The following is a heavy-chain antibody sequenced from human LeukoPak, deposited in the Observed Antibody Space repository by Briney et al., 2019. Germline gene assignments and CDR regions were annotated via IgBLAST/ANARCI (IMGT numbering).Heavy chain of an antibody. J-gene: IGHJ4*02. D-gene: IGHD2-21*02. CDR2: ISWNSGII. CDR1: GFTFHDYA. CDR3: AGLTYCGGDCSVSGY. V-gene: IGHV3-9*01. Sequence: GGSLRLSCAASGFTFHDYAMHWVRQAPGKGLEWVSGISWNSGIIGYADSVKGRFTTSRDNAKNSLYLQMNSLRVEDTAVYYCAGLTYCGGDCSVSGYWGQGTLVTVSS.